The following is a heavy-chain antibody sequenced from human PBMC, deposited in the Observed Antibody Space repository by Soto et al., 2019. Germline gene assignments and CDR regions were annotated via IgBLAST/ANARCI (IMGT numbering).Heavy chain of an antibody. CDR3: AKSLLFVDHAYMDV. J-gene: IGHJ6*03. Sequence: QVQLVQSGAELKKPGSSVKVSCEASGGSFTSYRFTWVRQAPGQGLEWMGRIIPIQGKANYALKFQDRVTITADRSTRTVYMELTSLRPEDTAVYFYAKSLLFVDHAYMDVWGKGTTVTVSS. V-gene: IGHV1-69*02. CDR1: GGSFTSYR. CDR2: IIPIQGKA. D-gene: IGHD2-21*01.